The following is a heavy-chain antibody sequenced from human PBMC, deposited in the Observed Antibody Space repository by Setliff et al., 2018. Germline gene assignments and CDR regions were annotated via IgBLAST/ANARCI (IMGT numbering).Heavy chain of an antibody. CDR1: GYIFRDYY. V-gene: IGHV1-2*02. D-gene: IGHD3-9*01. CDR3: AGPFDVGPYPRPIDGLDL. CDR2: INPNSGGR. J-gene: IGHJ3*01. Sequence: ASVKASCKASGYIFRDYYIHWVRQAPGQGLEWMGWINPNSGGREYAEAFQGRVTMTGDTSIRTAFMELSGLTSDDTAVYYCAGPFDVGPYPRPIDGLDLWGQGTRVTVSS.